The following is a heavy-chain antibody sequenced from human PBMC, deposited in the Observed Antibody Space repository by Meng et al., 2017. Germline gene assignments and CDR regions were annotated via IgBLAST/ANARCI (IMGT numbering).Heavy chain of an antibody. CDR2: ISYDGSNK. J-gene: IGHJ6*02. CDR3: AREMATNYYGMDV. CDR1: GFTFSSYA. V-gene: IGHV3-30*04. D-gene: IGHD5-24*01. Sequence: GESLKISCAASGFTFSSYAMHWVRQAPGKGLEWVAVISYDGSNKYYADSVKGRFTISRDNSKNTLYLQMHSLRAEDTAVYYCAREMATNYYGMDVWGQGTTVTVSS.